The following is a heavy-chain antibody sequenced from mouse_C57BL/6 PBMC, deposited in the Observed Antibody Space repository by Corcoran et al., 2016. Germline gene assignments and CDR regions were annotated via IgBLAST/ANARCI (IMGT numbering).Heavy chain of an antibody. J-gene: IGHJ2*01. D-gene: IGHD2-4*01. CDR2: IYPGDGDT. Sequence: QVQLQQSGAELVKPGASVKISCKASGYAFSSYWMNWVKQRPGKGLEWIGQIYPGDGDTNYNGKFKGKATLTADKSSSTAYMQLSSLASEDSAVYFCARGEDYGYFDYWGQGTTITVSS. CDR1: GYAFSSYW. CDR3: ARGEDYGYFDY. V-gene: IGHV1-80*01.